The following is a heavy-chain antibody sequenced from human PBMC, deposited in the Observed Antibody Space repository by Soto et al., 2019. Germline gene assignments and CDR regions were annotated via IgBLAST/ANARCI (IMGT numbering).Heavy chain of an antibody. Sequence: QVQLQESGPGLVKPSQTLSLTCDVSGASVTRAGSYWGWIRQRPGRGLEWIGYIYFDGTTYYNPSLKSRVIISADTSRNQFSLSLSFLTAADTAVYYCATRTTVTTFDYWRQGTLVTVSS. D-gene: IGHD4-17*01. J-gene: IGHJ4*02. CDR3: ATRTTVTTFDY. V-gene: IGHV4-31*11. CDR2: IYFDGTT. CDR1: GASVTRAGSY.